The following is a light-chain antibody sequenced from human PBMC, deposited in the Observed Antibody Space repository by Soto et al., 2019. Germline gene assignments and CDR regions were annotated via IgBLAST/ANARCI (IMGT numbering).Light chain of an antibody. J-gene: IGLJ3*02. Sequence: QSVLTQPPSMSGAPGQRVTISCTGSSSNIGAGYDVHWYQLLPGTAPKLLIYGNTNRPSGVPDRFSGSKSGTSASLAITGLRAEDAADYCQSHYSSLNSWVFGGGTKLTVL. V-gene: IGLV1-40*01. CDR2: GNT. CDR3: QSHYSSLNSWV. CDR1: SSNIGAGYD.